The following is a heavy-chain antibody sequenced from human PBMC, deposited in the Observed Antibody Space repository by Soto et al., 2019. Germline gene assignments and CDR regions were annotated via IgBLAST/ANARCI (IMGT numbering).Heavy chain of an antibody. CDR2: ISYDGSNR. J-gene: IGHJ6*02. Sequence: QVQLVESGGGVVQPGRSLRLSCAASGFTFNHFAFNWVRQAPGKGLEWVTVISYDGSNRYYADSVKGRFTISRDNSKNTLYLQMNSLRAEDTAVYYCARDLGYFDGGRGALDVWGQGTTVTVSS. CDR3: ARDLGYFDGGRGALDV. V-gene: IGHV3-30-3*01. D-gene: IGHD3-22*01. CDR1: GFTFNHFA.